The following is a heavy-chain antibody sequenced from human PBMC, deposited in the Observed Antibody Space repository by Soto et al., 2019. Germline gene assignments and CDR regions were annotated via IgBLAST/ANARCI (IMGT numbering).Heavy chain of an antibody. J-gene: IGHJ1*01. Sequence: QVQLQESGPALVKPSETLSLSCTVSDGSLSPNYWSWIRQPPGKGLEWIGYIYYAGTTTYNPSLQSRFSITLDTSKNEVSLKLTSVTAADTAVYFCARLGAFYQAMDSWGQGTLVTVSS. CDR2: IYYAGTT. V-gene: IGHV4-59*08. D-gene: IGHD2-2*01. CDR1: DGSLSPNY. CDR3: ARLGAFYQAMDS.